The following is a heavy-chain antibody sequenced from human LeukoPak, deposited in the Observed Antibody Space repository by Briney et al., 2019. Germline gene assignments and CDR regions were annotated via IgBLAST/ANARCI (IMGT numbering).Heavy chain of an antibody. D-gene: IGHD3-22*01. Sequence: ASVKVSCKASGYTFTGNYMHWVRQAPGQGLEWMGWINPNSGGTNYAQKFQGRVTMTRDTSISTAYMELSRLRSDNTAVYYCARVGSYYYDSSGYTDGDYWGQGTLVTVSS. J-gene: IGHJ4*02. V-gene: IGHV1-2*02. CDR1: GYTFTGNY. CDR3: ARVGSYYYDSSGYTDGDY. CDR2: INPNSGGT.